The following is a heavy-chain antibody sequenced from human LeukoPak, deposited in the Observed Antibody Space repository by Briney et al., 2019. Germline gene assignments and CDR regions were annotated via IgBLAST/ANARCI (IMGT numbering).Heavy chain of an antibody. D-gene: IGHD6-13*01. CDR1: GFTFSSYG. CDR2: ISYDGSNK. Sequence: PGRSLRLSCAASGFTFSSYGMHWVRQAPGKGLEWVAVISYDGSNKHYADSVKGRFTISRDNSKNTLYLQMNSLRAEDTAVYYCAKDSQPGVTIAAAGYWGQGTLVTVSS. V-gene: IGHV3-30*18. J-gene: IGHJ4*02. CDR3: AKDSQPGVTIAAAGY.